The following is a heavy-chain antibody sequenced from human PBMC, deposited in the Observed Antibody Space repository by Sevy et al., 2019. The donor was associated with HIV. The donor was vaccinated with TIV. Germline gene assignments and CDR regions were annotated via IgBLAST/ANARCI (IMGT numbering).Heavy chain of an antibody. CDR2: IYYSGST. Sequence: SETLSLTCTVSGGSISSYYWSWIRQPPGKGLEWIGYIYYSGSTNYNPSLKSRVTISVDTSKNQFSLKLSSVTAADTAVYYCARGALGYGSGSYYPNAFDIWGQGTMVTVSS. V-gene: IGHV4-59*01. CDR3: ARGALGYGSGSYYPNAFDI. D-gene: IGHD3-10*01. J-gene: IGHJ3*02. CDR1: GGSISSYY.